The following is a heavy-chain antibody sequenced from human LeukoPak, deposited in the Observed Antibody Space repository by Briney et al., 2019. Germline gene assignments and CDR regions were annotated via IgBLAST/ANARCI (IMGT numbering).Heavy chain of an antibody. Sequence: GGSLRLSCAASGFTFSSYAMSWVRQAPGKGLEWVSVISGGGGSTYYADSVKGRFTISRDNSKNTLYLQMNSLRAEDTAVYHCETSTVTTYYFDYWGQGTLVTVSS. J-gene: IGHJ4*02. CDR3: ETSTVTTYYFDY. CDR2: ISGGGGST. V-gene: IGHV3-23*01. CDR1: GFTFSSYA. D-gene: IGHD4-17*01.